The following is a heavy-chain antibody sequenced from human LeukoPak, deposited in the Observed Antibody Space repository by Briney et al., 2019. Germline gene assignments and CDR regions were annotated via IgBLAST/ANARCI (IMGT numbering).Heavy chain of an antibody. CDR3: ARQRTSWNWGT. CDR2: IDPSDSYT. D-gene: IGHD1-7*01. Sequence: GESLKISCKGSGYAFANYWIAWVRQMPGKGLEWMGRIDPSDSYTNYSPSFQGHVTISADKSISTAYLQWSSLKASDTAMYYCARQRTSWNWGTWGQGTLVTVSS. V-gene: IGHV5-10-1*01. J-gene: IGHJ4*02. CDR1: GYAFANYW.